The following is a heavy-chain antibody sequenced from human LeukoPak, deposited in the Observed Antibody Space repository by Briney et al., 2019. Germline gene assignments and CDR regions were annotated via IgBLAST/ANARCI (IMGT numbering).Heavy chain of an antibody. V-gene: IGHV3-53*01. J-gene: IGHJ4*02. D-gene: IGHD2-15*01. CDR1: GFTVSSNY. Sequence: GGSLSLSCAASGFTVSSNYMSWVRQAPGKGLEWVSVIYSGGSTYYADSVKGRFTISRHNSKNTLYLQMNSLRAEDTAVYYCARALVAPYYFDYWGQGALVTASS. CDR2: IYSGGST. CDR3: ARALVAPYYFDY.